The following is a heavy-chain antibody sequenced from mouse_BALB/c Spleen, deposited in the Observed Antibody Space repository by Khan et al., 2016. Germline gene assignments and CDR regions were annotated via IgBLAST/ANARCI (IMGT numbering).Heavy chain of an antibody. Sequence: EVQLQESGAELVKPGASVKLSCTASGFNIKDTYMHWVKQRPEQGLEWIGRIDPANGNTKYDPKFQGKVTITADTSSNTAYLQISSLTSEDTAVXYFARTDYWGQGTTLTVSS. CDR2: IDPANGNT. V-gene: IGHV14-3*02. CDR1: GFNIKDTY. J-gene: IGHJ2*01. CDR3: ARTDY.